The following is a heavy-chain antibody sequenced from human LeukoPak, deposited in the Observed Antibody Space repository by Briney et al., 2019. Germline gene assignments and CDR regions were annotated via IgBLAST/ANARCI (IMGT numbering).Heavy chain of an antibody. CDR2: IYHSGST. CDR1: GGSISSGGYY. J-gene: IGHJ6*02. V-gene: IGHV4-31*03. Sequence: SETLSLTCTVSGGSISSGGYYRSWIRQHPGKGLEWIGYIYHSGSTYYNPSLKSRVTISVDTSKNQFSLKLSSVTAADTAVYYCARTRNYYYYGMDVWGQGTTVTVSS. CDR3: ARTRNYYYYGMDV.